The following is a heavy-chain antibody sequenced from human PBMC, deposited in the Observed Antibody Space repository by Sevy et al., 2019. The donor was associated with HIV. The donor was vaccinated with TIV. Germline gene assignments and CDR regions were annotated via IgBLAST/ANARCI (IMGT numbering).Heavy chain of an antibody. D-gene: IGHD3-22*01. J-gene: IGHJ4*02. V-gene: IGHV3-21*01. Sequence: GGSLRLSCAASGFTFSSYSMNWVRQAPGKGLKWVSSISSSSSYIYYADSVKGRFTISRDNAKNSLYLQMNSLRAEDTAVYYCASPVLNYYDSSGTDYWGQRTLVTVSS. CDR1: GFTFSSYS. CDR3: ASPVLNYYDSSGTDY. CDR2: ISSSSSYI.